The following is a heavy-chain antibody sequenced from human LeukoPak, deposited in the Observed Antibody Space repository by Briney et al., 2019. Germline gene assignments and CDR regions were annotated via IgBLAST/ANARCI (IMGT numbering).Heavy chain of an antibody. V-gene: IGHV3-48*04. CDR1: GFTFSSYS. J-gene: IGHJ6*03. CDR2: ISSSSSTI. CDR3: ATSTRGYCYVYYYYYMDV. Sequence: PGGSLRLSCAASGFTFSSYSMNWVRQAPGKGLEWVSYISSSSSTIYYADSVKGRFTISRDNAKNSLYLQMNSLRAEDTAVYYCATSTRGYCYVYYYYYMDVWGKGTTVTVSS. D-gene: IGHD5-18*01.